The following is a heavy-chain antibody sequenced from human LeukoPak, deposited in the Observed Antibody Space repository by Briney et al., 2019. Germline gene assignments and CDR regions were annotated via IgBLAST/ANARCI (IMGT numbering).Heavy chain of an antibody. CDR2: ISYDGSNK. D-gene: IGHD5-24*01. J-gene: IGHJ4*02. CDR1: GFTFSSYA. V-gene: IGHV3-30-3*01. CDR3: ARESQGDAIFDY. Sequence: PGRSLRLSCAASGFTFSSYAMHWVRQAPGKGLEWVAVISYDGSNKYYADSVKGRFTISRDNSKNTLYLQMNSLRAEDTAVYYCARESQGDAIFDYWGQGTLVTVSS.